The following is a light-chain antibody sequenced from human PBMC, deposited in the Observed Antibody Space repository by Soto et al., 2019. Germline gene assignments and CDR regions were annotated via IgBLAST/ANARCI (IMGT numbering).Light chain of an antibody. CDR2: DTN. Sequence: QTVVTQEPSFSVSPGGTVTLTGGLNSDSVSSSYYPSWYQQTPGQAPRTLIYDTNTRSSGVPDRFSGSILGNKAALTITGAQADDESDYYCVLYMGSGISVFGGGTKLTVL. CDR3: VLYMGSGISV. CDR1: SDSVSSSYY. J-gene: IGLJ3*02. V-gene: IGLV8-61*01.